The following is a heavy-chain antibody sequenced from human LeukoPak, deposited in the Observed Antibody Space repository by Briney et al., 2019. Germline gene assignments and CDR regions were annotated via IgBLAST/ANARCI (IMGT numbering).Heavy chain of an antibody. D-gene: IGHD1-14*01. Sequence: SETLSLTCTVSGGSISSYYWSWIRQPPGKGLEWIGYIYYSGSTNYNPSLKSRVTISVDTSKNQFSLKLSSVTAADTAVYYCARLPGRGGPLDYWGQGTLVTVSS. CDR3: ARLPGRGGPLDY. CDR2: IYYSGST. V-gene: IGHV4-59*01. J-gene: IGHJ4*02. CDR1: GGSISSYY.